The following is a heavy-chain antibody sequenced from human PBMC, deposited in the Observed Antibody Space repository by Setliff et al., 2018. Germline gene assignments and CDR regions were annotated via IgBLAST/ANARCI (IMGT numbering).Heavy chain of an antibody. J-gene: IGHJ4*02. D-gene: IGHD3-3*01. V-gene: IGHV1-46*01. Sequence: ASVKVSCKASGYTFTSYYMHWVRQAPGQGLEWMGIINPSGGSTSYAQKFQGRVTMTRDTSTSTVYMELSSLRSEDTAVYYCARGPPLLYNFWSGYYPRGRYYFDYWGQGTLVTVSS. CDR1: GYTFTSYY. CDR2: INPSGGST. CDR3: ARGPPLLYNFWSGYYPRGRYYFDY.